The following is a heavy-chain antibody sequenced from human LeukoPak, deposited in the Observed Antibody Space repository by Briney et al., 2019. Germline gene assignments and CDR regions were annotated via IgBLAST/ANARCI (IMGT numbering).Heavy chain of an antibody. V-gene: IGHV1-69*01. J-gene: IGHJ5*02. Sequence: SVKVSCKASGGTFSSYAISWVRQAPGQGLEWMGGIIPIFGTANYAQKFQGRVTITADESTSTAYMELSSLRSEDTAVYYCARARRWGGSYENWFDPWGQGTLVTVSS. CDR3: ARARRWGGSYENWFDP. D-gene: IGHD1-26*01. CDR1: GGTFSSYA. CDR2: IIPIFGTA.